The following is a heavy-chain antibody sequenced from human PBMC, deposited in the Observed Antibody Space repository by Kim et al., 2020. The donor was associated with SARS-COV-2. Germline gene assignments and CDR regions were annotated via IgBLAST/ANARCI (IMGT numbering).Heavy chain of an antibody. Sequence: GGSLRLSCAASGFTFHNYAMNWFRQAPGKGLEWVSAINGSGDTTYYADSVKGRFTVSRDNSKNTLYLQMNSLRAEDAAVYHCAKATSGAYVGGDHFDCWGQGTLVTVSS. CDR2: INGSGDTT. J-gene: IGHJ4*02. CDR3: AKATSGAYVGGDHFDC. D-gene: IGHD2-21*01. V-gene: IGHV3-23*01. CDR1: GFTFHNYA.